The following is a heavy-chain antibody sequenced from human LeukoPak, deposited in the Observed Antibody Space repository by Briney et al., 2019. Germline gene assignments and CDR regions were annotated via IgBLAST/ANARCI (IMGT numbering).Heavy chain of an antibody. J-gene: IGHJ3*02. CDR3: ATANPGPGHSSSWGAFDT. D-gene: IGHD6-13*01. CDR1: GFTFSSYA. Sequence: GGSLRLSCAASGFTFSSYAVSWVRQAPGKGLEWVSAISGSGGSTYYADSVKGRFTISRDNSKNTLYLQMNSPRAEDTAVYYCATANPGPGHSSSWGAFDTWGQGTMVTVSS. V-gene: IGHV3-23*01. CDR2: ISGSGGST.